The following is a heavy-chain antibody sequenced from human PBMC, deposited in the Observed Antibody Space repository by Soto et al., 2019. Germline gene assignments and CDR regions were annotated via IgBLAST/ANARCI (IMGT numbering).Heavy chain of an antibody. CDR2: IKSKTDGGTT. D-gene: IGHD3-3*01. CDR3: TTADDFWSGHSY. V-gene: IGHV3-15*01. Sequence: PGGSLRLSCAASGFTFSNAWMSWVRQAPGKGLEWVGRIKSKTDGGTTDYAAPVKGRFTISRDDSKNTLYLQMNGLKTEDTAVYYCTTADDFWSGHSYWGQGTLVTVSS. J-gene: IGHJ4*02. CDR1: GFTFSNAW.